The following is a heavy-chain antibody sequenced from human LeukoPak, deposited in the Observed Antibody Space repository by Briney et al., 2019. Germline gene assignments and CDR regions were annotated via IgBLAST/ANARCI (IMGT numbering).Heavy chain of an antibody. V-gene: IGHV4-59*01. Sequence: SETLSLTCTVSGGSISSYYWSWIRQPPGKGLEWIGYIYYSGSTNYNPSLKSRVTISVDTSKNQFSLKLSSVTAADTAVYYCARRSFVYGDPSFDYWGQGTLVTVSS. CDR3: ARRSFVYGDPSFDY. CDR2: IYYSGST. CDR1: GGSISSYY. D-gene: IGHD4-17*01. J-gene: IGHJ4*02.